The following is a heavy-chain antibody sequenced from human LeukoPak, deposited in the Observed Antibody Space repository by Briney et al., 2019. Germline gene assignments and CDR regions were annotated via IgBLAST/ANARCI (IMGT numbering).Heavy chain of an antibody. CDR2: ISSSSSYI. CDR1: GFTFSSYS. CDR3: SSTEDPYYYYYYMDD. D-gene: IGHD2-2*01. Sequence: GGSLRLSCAASGFTFSSYSMNWVRQAPGKGLERVSSISSSSSYIYYADSVKGRFTISRDNAKNSLYLQMNSLRAEDTAVYYCSSTEDPYYYYYYMDDWGKGTTVTVSS. J-gene: IGHJ6*03. V-gene: IGHV3-21*01.